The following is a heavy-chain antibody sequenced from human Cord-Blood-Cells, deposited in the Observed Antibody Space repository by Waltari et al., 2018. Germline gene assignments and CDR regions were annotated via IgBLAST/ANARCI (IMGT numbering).Heavy chain of an antibody. D-gene: IGHD2-2*01. Sequence: QGLDWMGGIIPIFGTANEAQKFQGRVTITADESTSTAYMELSSLRSEDTAVYYCAREIVVVPAAHYYFDYWGQGTLVTVSS. J-gene: IGHJ4*02. CDR3: AREIVVVPAAHYYFDY. CDR2: IIPIFGTA. V-gene: IGHV1-69*01.